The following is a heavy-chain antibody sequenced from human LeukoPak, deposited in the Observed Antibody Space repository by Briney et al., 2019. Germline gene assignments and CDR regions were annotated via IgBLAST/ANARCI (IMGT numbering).Heavy chain of an antibody. CDR3: ARFCSDPPNDYPPYNWFDP. CDR1: GGSISSYY. V-gene: IGHV4-59*01. D-gene: IGHD1-1*01. Sequence: PSETLSLTCTVSGGSISSYYWSWIRQPPGKGLEWIGYIYYSGSTNYNPSLKSRVTISVDTSKNQFSPKLSSVTAADTAVYYCARFCSDPPNDYPPYNWFDPWGQGTLVTVSS. CDR2: IYYSGST. J-gene: IGHJ5*02.